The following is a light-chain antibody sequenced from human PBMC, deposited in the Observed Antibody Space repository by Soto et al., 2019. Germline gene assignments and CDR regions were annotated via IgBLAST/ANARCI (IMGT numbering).Light chain of an antibody. CDR2: DAS. CDR1: QSVTNS. CDR3: QEYSKWPSRT. Sequence: EIVMTQSPATLSLSPGERATLSCMASQSVTNSLAWYQQKPGQAPRLLVYDASNRATGIPTRFSGSGSGTEFTLTISSLQSEDFAVYYCQEYSKWPSRTFGPGTKVDIK. J-gene: IGKJ1*01. V-gene: IGKV3D-15*01.